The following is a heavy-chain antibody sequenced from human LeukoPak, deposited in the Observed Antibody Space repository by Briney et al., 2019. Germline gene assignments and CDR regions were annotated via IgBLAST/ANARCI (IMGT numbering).Heavy chain of an antibody. V-gene: IGHV1-69*13. CDR2: IIPIFGTA. CDR3: ARPSRAFLTGYYKSYYYYYMDV. D-gene: IGHD3-9*01. J-gene: IGHJ6*03. Sequence: GASVKVSCKASGGTFSSYAIGWVRQAPGQGLEWMGGIIPIFGTANYAQKFQGRVTITADESTSTAYMELSSLRSEDTAVYYCARPSRAFLTGYYKSYYYYYMDVWGKGTTVTISS. CDR1: GGTFSSYA.